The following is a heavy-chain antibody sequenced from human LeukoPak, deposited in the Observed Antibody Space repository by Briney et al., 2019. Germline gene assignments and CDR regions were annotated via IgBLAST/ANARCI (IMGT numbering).Heavy chain of an antibody. J-gene: IGHJ5*02. CDR1: DGSITNYD. V-gene: IGHV4-59*01. CDR2: IHYSGTA. D-gene: IGHD6-13*01. CDR3: ARDKGYSSSSGWFDP. Sequence: PSETLSLTCTVSDGSITNYDWSWVRQPPGKGPEFIGYIHYSGTANYNPSLRSRVTISIDTSKNQFSLKLSSVTAADTAVYYCARDKGYSSSSGWFDPWGQGTLVTVSS.